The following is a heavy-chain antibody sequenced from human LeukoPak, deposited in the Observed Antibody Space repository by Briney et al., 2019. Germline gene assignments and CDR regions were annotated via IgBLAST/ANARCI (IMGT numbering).Heavy chain of an antibody. Sequence: SETLSLTCTVSGYSISSGYYWGWIRQPPGKGLEWIAEVSLGGGTTYNPSLKSRVIVSVDKPKNQFSLNLTSVTAADTAIYYCARVFGESWYFYMDVWGKGTTVTVSS. CDR2: VSLGGGT. D-gene: IGHD3-10*01. CDR1: GYSISSGYY. J-gene: IGHJ6*03. CDR3: ARVFGESWYFYMDV. V-gene: IGHV4-38-2*02.